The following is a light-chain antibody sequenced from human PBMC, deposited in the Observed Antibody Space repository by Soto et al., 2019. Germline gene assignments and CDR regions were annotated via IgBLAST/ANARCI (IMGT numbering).Light chain of an antibody. CDR2: GTT. Sequence: QSALTQPPSVSGAPGQRVTIPCSGSGSNIGAGYDVHWYQHVPGMPPRLLIFGTTNRPSIVPDRFSGSKSGTSASLAITGIQAEDEADYYCQSYDTRLTAWIFGGGTKVTVL. CDR3: QSYDTRLTAWI. CDR1: GSNIGAGYD. J-gene: IGLJ2*01. V-gene: IGLV1-40*01.